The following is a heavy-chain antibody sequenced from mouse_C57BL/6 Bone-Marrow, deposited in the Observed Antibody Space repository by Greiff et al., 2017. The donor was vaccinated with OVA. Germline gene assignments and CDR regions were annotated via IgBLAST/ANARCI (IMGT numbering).Heavy chain of an antibody. J-gene: IGHJ3*01. V-gene: IGHV1-81*01. Sequence: LVESGAELARPGASVKLSCKASGYTFTSYGISWVKQRTGQGLEWIGEIYPRSGNTYYNEKFKGKATLTADKSSSTAYMELRSLTSEDSAVYFCARAYYYGSSLAYWGQGTLVTVSA. D-gene: IGHD1-1*01. CDR2: IYPRSGNT. CDR3: ARAYYYGSSLAY. CDR1: GYTFTSYG.